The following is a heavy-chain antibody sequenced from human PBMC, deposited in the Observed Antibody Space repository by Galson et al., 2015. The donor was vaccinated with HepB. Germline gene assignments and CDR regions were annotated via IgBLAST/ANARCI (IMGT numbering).Heavy chain of an antibody. CDR3: ARDRGLIAAAHYYYYYMDV. J-gene: IGHJ6*03. CDR1: GFTFSSYG. CDR2: IWYDGSNK. V-gene: IGHV3-33*01. D-gene: IGHD6-13*01. Sequence: SLRLSCAASGFTFSSYGMHWVRQAPGKGLEWVAVIWYDGSNKYYADSVKGRFTISRDNSKNTLYLQMNSLRAEDTAVYYCARDRGLIAAAHYYYYYMDVWGKGTTVTASS.